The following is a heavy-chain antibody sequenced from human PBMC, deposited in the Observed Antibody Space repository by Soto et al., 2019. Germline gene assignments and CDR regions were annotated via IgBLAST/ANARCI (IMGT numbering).Heavy chain of an antibody. Sequence: GESLKISCAASGFTFDSYAMSWVRQAPGKGLQWVSGISASGGSTYYADSVKGRFTISRDNSKNTLYLQMDSLRAEDTAIYYCAKVHYGDYRYWGQGTLVTVSS. V-gene: IGHV3-23*01. CDR3: AKVHYGDYRY. CDR2: ISASGGST. D-gene: IGHD4-17*01. J-gene: IGHJ4*02. CDR1: GFTFDSYA.